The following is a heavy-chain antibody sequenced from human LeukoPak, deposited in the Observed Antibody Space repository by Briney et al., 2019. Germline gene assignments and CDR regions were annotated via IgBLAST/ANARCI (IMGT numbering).Heavy chain of an antibody. J-gene: IGHJ4*02. CDR1: GFTLSTYV. CDR2: ISGRDVST. CDR3: ANAKYYSSGWSLYYFNY. V-gene: IGHV3-23*01. Sequence: GGSLRLSCAASGFTLSTYVMSWVLHAPGKGLVWVSTISGRDVSTDYADSVKGRFTISRDNSKNTLYLQMNSLRAEDTAVYYCANAKYYSSGWSLYYFNYWGQGTLVTVSS. D-gene: IGHD6-19*01.